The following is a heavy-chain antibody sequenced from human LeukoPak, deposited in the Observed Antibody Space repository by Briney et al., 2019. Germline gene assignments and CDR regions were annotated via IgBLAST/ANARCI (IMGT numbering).Heavy chain of an antibody. D-gene: IGHD3-22*01. CDR2: ISYDGSNK. V-gene: IGHV3-30*18. Sequence: GGSLRLSCAASGFTFSSYGMHWVRQAPGKGLEWVAVISYDGSNKYYADSVKGRFTISRDNSKNTLYLQMNSLRAEDTAVYYCAKDEYYYDSSGYYLHWGQGTLVTVSS. CDR1: GFTFSSYG. J-gene: IGHJ4*02. CDR3: AKDEYYYDSSGYYLH.